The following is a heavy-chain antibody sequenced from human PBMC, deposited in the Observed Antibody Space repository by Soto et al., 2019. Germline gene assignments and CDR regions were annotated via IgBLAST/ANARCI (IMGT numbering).Heavy chain of an antibody. CDR1: GYTFTGYY. J-gene: IGHJ3*02. CDR3: ARSLAAHRSGAFDI. V-gene: IGHV1-2*04. D-gene: IGHD6-6*01. CDR2: INPNSGGT. Sequence: ASVKVSCKASGYTFTGYYMHWVRQAPGQGLEWMGWINPNSGGTNYAQKFQGWVTMTRDTSISTAYMELSRLRSDDTAMYYCARSLAAHRSGAFDIWGQGTMVTVSS.